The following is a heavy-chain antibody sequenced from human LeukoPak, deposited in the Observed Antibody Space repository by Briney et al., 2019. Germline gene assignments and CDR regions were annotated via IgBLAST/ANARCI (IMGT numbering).Heavy chain of an antibody. V-gene: IGHV3-48*01. CDR3: ATYSGYDRIFDY. CDR1: GFTFSTYG. D-gene: IGHD5-12*01. J-gene: IGHJ4*02. Sequence: GGSLRLSCEASGFTFSTYGMTWVRQAPGKGLEWVSYISGSSSAINYADSVKGRFAISRDNAKSSPFLQMNSLRAEDTAVYYCATYSGYDRIFDYWGQGTLVTVSS. CDR2: ISGSSSAI.